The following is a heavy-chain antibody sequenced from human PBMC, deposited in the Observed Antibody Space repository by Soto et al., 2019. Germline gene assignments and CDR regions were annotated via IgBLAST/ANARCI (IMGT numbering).Heavy chain of an antibody. V-gene: IGHV3-23*01. D-gene: IGHD2-2*01. J-gene: IGHJ6*03. CDR1: GFTFSSYA. CDR2: IRGSGGST. CDR3: AKDSVVVVPAAIHYYYYYMDV. Sequence: EVQLLESGGGLVQPGGSLRLSCAASGFTFSSYAMSWVRQAPGKGLEWVSAIRGSGGSTYYADSVKGRFTISRDNSKNTLYLQMNSLRAEDTAVYYCAKDSVVVVPAAIHYYYYYMDVWGKGTTVTVSS.